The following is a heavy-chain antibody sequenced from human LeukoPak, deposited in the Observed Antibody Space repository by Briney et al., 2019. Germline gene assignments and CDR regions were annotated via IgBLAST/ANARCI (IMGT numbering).Heavy chain of an antibody. CDR2: INHSGST. J-gene: IGHJ4*02. V-gene: IGHV4-34*01. D-gene: IGHD4-23*01. CDR1: GGSFSGYY. Sequence: PSETLSLTCVVYGGSFSGYYWSWIRQPPGKGLEWIGEINHSGSTNYNPSLKSRVTISVDTSKNQFSLKLSSVTAADTAVYYCASGDGGNSDADYWGQGTLVTVSS. CDR3: ASGDGGNSDADY.